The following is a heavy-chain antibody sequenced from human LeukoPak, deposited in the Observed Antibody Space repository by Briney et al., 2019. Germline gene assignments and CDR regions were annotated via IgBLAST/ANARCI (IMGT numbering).Heavy chain of an antibody. CDR2: IKEDGSEK. J-gene: IGHJ6*03. V-gene: IGHV3-7*01. D-gene: IGHD2-2*01. CDR1: GFTFSRFW. Sequence: GGSLRLSCAASGFTFSRFWMSWVRQAPGKGLEWVANIKEDGSEKYYVDSVKGRFTISRDNAKNSLYLQMNSLRAEDTAVYYCARDGVPAAMGAVYYYMDVWGKGTTVTVSS. CDR3: ARDGVPAAMGAVYYYMDV.